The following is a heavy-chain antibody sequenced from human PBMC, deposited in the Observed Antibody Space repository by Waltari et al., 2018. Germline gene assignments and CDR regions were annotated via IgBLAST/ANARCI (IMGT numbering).Heavy chain of an antibody. CDR2: INPRGGST. J-gene: IGHJ3*02. V-gene: IGHV1-46*01. CDR1: GYTFTSYY. Sequence: QVQLVQSGAEVKKPGASVKVSCQASGYTFTSYYMHWVRQAPGQGLEWMGIINPRGGSTSYAQKFQGRVTMTRDTSTSTVYMELSSLRSEDTAVYYCARDCGHYGSGSYAFDIWGQGTMVTVSS. CDR3: ARDCGHYGSGSYAFDI. D-gene: IGHD3-10*01.